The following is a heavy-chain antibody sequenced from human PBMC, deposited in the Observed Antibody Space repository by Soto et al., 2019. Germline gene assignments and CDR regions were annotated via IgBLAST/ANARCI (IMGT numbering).Heavy chain of an antibody. V-gene: IGHV6-1*01. Sequence: QVQLQQSGPGLVKPSQTLSLTCAISGDSVSSNSAAWNWLRQSPSRGLEWLGRTYYRSKWYNDYAPPVKSQITINPDTSTNQFSLQLNSVTPEDTAVYYCARERGVLSEAFDIWGQGTVVTVSS. CDR3: ARERGVLSEAFDI. CDR1: GDSVSSNSAA. J-gene: IGHJ3*02. D-gene: IGHD3-10*01. CDR2: TYYRSKWYN.